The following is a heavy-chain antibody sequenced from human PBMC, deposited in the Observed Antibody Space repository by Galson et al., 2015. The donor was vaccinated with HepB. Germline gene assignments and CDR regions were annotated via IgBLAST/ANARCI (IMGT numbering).Heavy chain of an antibody. CDR2: IRQDGSEK. V-gene: IGHV3-7*03. CDR1: GFTFSSYW. D-gene: IGHD3-16*01. J-gene: IGHJ4*02. Sequence: SLRLSCAASGFTFSSYWMTWVRQAPGKGLEWVANIRQDGSEKYYADSVKGRLTISRDNAKNSLDLQMDSLRAEDTAVYCCARARNDNVWGRGYFDVWGQGTLVTVSS. CDR3: ARARNDNVWGRGYFDV.